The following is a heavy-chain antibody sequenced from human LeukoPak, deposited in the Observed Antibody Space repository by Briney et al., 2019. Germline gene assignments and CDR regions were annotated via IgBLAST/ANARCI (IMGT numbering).Heavy chain of an antibody. J-gene: IGHJ5*02. D-gene: IGHD3-10*01. Sequence: PGGSLRLSCAASGFTFSSYSMNWVRQAPGKGLEWVSSISSSSSYIYYADSVKGRFTISRDNSKNTVYLQMNSLRVEDTAVYHCANFPGGSSWGQGTLVTVSS. CDR1: GFTFSSYS. CDR2: ISSSSSYI. V-gene: IGHV3-21*01. CDR3: ANFPGGSS.